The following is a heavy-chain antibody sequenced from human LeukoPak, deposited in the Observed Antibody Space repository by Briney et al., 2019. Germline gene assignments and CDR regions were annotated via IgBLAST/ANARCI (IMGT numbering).Heavy chain of an antibody. CDR3: AKVPTTVTFYYYYYGMDA. CDR2: IRYDGSNK. V-gene: IGHV3-30*02. D-gene: IGHD4-17*01. Sequence: PGGSLRLSCAASGFTFSSYGMHWVRQAPGKGLEWVAFIRYDGSNKYYADSVKGRFTISRDNSKNTPYLQMNSPRAEDTAVYYCAKVPTTVTFYYYYYGMDAWGQGTTVTVSS. CDR1: GFTFSSYG. J-gene: IGHJ6*02.